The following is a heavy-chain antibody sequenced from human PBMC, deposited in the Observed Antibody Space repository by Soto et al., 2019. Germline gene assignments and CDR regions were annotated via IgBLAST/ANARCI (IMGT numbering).Heavy chain of an antibody. CDR3: AIANYGDNDY. D-gene: IGHD4-17*01. Sequence: QVQLVQSGAEVKKPGASVKVSCKAPGYIFPSSTISWVRQAPEQGLEWMGWISAYNGNIKDAQKFQGRFTMTTDTSTSTAYMELRSLTSDDTAMYYCAIANYGDNDYWGQGTLVTVSS. CDR2: ISAYNGNI. J-gene: IGHJ4*02. V-gene: IGHV1-18*01. CDR1: GYIFPSST.